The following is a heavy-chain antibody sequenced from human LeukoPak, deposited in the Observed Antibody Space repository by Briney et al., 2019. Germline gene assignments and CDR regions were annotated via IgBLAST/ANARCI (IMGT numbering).Heavy chain of an antibody. D-gene: IGHD5-18*01. CDR2: IKKDGSEK. CDR1: GFTFSDYY. V-gene: IGHV3-7*01. J-gene: IGHJ4*02. Sequence: GGSLRLSCAASGFTFSDYYMSWIRQAPGKGLEWVANIKKDGSEKYYVDSVKGRFTVSRDNAKTSLYLQMNSLRAEDTAVYYCARDLSGVTGYTYGRGIDYWGQGTLVTVSS. CDR3: ARDLSGVTGYTYGRGIDY.